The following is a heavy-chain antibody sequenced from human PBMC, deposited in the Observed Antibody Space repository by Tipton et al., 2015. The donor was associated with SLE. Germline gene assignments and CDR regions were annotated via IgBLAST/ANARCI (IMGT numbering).Heavy chain of an antibody. CDR3: ARQYLPGSGPSFDS. D-gene: IGHD2/OR15-2a*01. CDR1: GFTFSSYS. CDR2: IYVGGDT. Sequence: GSLRLSCAASGFTFSSYSMGWVRQAPGKGLEWVSVIYVGGDTYYGDFVKGRFTISRDTPKNTVYLQLSSLRVEDTAVYYCARQYLPGSGPSFDSWGQGTLVTVSS. J-gene: IGHJ4*02. V-gene: IGHV3-23*03.